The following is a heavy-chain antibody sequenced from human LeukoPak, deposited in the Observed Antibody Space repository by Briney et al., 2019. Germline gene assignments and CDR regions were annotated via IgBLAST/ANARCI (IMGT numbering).Heavy chain of an antibody. CDR1: GGSISSSSYY. CDR3: ARDHRDGDYWGGANWFDP. D-gene: IGHD4-17*01. Sequence: SETLSLTCTVSGGSISSSSYYWGWIRQPPGKGLEWIGSIYYSGSTYYNPSLKSRVTISVDTSKNQFSLKLSSVTAADTAVYYCARDHRDGDYWGGANWFDPWGQGTLVTVSS. CDR2: IYYSGST. J-gene: IGHJ5*02. V-gene: IGHV4-39*07.